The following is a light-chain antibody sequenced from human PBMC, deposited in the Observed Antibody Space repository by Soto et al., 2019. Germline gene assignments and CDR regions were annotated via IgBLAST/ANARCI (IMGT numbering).Light chain of an antibody. J-gene: IGLJ3*02. CDR1: SSDVGGYNY. CDR3: CSFAGSYTWV. CDR2: DVS. V-gene: IGLV2-11*01. Sequence: QSVLTQPHLVSGSPGQSVTISCTGTSSDVGGYNYVSWYQHHPGKAPKLVICDVSKRPSGVPDRFSGSKSGNTASLTISGLQAEDEADYYCCSFAGSYTWVFGGGTQLTVL.